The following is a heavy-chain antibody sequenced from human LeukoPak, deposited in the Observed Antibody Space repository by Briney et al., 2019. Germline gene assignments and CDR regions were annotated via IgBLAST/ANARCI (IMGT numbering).Heavy chain of an antibody. Sequence: PSETLSLTCTVSGGSISSYYWSWIRQPPGKGLEWIGYIYYSGSTNYNPSLKSRVTMSVDTSKNQFSLKLSSVTAADTAVYYCAREGAVAGGFDYWGQGTLVTVSS. J-gene: IGHJ4*02. D-gene: IGHD6-19*01. CDR1: GGSISSYY. CDR2: IYYSGST. CDR3: AREGAVAGGFDY. V-gene: IGHV4-59*01.